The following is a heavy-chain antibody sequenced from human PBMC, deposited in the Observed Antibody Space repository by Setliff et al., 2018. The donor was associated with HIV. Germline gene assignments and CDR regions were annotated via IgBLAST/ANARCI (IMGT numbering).Heavy chain of an antibody. CDR3: ARSLSGDYYYGMDV. CDR1: GYSISSGFY. V-gene: IGHV4-61*10. Sequence: PSETLSLTCNVSGYSISSGFYWGWIRQPAGKGLEWIGHIYSSGSTNYNPSLKSRVTISVDTSRNQFTLKLNSVTAADTAVYYCARSLSGDYYYGMDVWGQGTTVTVSS. CDR2: IYSSGST. J-gene: IGHJ6*01.